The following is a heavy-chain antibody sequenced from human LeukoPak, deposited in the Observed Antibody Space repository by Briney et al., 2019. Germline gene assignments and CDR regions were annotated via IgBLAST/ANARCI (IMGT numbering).Heavy chain of an antibody. CDR3: AKEKKLEPFDY. CDR1: GFTFDDYA. J-gene: IGHJ4*02. CDR2: ISWNSGSI. Sequence: GGSLRLSCAASGFTFDDYAMHWVRQAPGKGLEWVSGISWNSGSIGYADSVKGRFTISRDNAKNSLYLQMNSLRPEDTAVYYCAKEKKLEPFDYWGQGTRVTVSS. V-gene: IGHV3-9*01. D-gene: IGHD1-1*01.